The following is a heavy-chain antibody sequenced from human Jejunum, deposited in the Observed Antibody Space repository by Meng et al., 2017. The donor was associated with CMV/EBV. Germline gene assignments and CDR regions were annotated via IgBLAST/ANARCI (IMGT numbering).Heavy chain of an antibody. D-gene: IGHD3-3*01. CDR1: A. CDR3: ATPSDPSLYYDFWSGYYGMDV. CDR2: ICGGADST. Sequence: ATTLVRQALGTGLEWVSTICGGADSTYYANSVNARFTISRYNSKNTLYLQMNSLRAEDTAAYYCATPSDPSLYYDFWSGYYGMDVWGQGTTVTVSS. J-gene: IGHJ6*02. V-gene: IGHV3-23*01.